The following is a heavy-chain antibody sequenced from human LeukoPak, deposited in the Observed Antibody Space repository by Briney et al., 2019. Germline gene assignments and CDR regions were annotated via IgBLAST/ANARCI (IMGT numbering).Heavy chain of an antibody. D-gene: IGHD3-10*01. CDR3: ARCGWFGDSPFDI. V-gene: IGHV3-48*02. CDR1: GFTFSSYS. J-gene: IGHJ3*02. Sequence: PGGSLRLSCAAAGFTFSSYSMNWVRQAPGKGMEWVSYISSSSSTIYYADSVKGRFTISRDNAKNSLYLQMNSLRDEDTAVYYCARCGWFGDSPFDIGGQGTMVTVSS. CDR2: ISSSSSTI.